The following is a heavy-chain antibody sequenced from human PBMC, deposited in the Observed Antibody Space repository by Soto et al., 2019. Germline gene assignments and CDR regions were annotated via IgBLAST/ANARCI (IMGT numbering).Heavy chain of an antibody. D-gene: IGHD2-15*01. Sequence: EVQLVESGGGLVQPGGSLRLSCAASGFTFSSYAMHWVRQAPGKGLEYVSAISSNGGSTYYANSVKGRFTISRDNSKNTLYLQMGSLRAEYMAVYYCARGWSYGMDVWGQGTTVTVSS. J-gene: IGHJ6*02. CDR3: ARGWSYGMDV. CDR1: GFTFSSYA. V-gene: IGHV3-64*01. CDR2: ISSNGGST.